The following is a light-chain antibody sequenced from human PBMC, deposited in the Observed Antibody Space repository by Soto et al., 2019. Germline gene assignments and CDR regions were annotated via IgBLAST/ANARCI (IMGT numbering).Light chain of an antibody. J-gene: IGKJ1*01. CDR3: QQYYSNTWT. Sequence: DIVMTQSPDSLAVSLGERATINCKSSQSLLHSSNNKNYLAWYQQKPGQPPKLLIYWASTRDSGVPDRFSGSGSGTDFTLTIRSLQAEDVAVYYCQQYYSNTWTFGQGTKVEIK. CDR2: WAS. CDR1: QSLLHSSNNKNY. V-gene: IGKV4-1*01.